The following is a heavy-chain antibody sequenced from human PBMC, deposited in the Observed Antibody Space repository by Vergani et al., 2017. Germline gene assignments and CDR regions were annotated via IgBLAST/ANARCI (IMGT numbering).Heavy chain of an antibody. CDR2: IRYDGSNT. V-gene: IGHV3-30*02. D-gene: IGHD3-10*01. Sequence: QVQLVESGGGVVQPGGSLRLSCGASGFTFSNYGMHWVRQAPGKGLEWVTFIRYDGSNTYYADSVKGRFTISRDNSKNTLFLQMNSLRAEDTAVYYCARDDRGAYWGQGTLVTVSS. CDR3: ARDDRGAY. J-gene: IGHJ4*02. CDR1: GFTFSNYG.